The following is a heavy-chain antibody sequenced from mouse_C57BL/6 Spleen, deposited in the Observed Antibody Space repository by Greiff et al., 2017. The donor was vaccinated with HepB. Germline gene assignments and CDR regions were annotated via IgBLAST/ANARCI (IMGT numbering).Heavy chain of an antibody. Sequence: QVQLQQSGAELVKPGASVKLSCKASGYTFTSYWMQWVKQRPGQGLEWIGEIDPSDSYTNYNQKFKGKATLTVDTSSSTAYMQLSSLTSEDSAVYYCALIWLRRGVHYFDYWGQGTTLTVSS. V-gene: IGHV1-50*01. D-gene: IGHD2-2*01. CDR1: GYTFTSYW. CDR3: ALIWLRRGVHYFDY. J-gene: IGHJ2*01. CDR2: IDPSDSYT.